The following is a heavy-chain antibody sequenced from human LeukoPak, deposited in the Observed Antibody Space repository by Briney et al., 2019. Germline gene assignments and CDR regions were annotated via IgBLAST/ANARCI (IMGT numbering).Heavy chain of an antibody. CDR3: ARHCYPREECDY. CDR2: IYSGGST. V-gene: IGHV3-53*01. Sequence: PGGSLRLSCAASGFTVSSNYMSWVRQAPGKGLEWVSVIYSGGSTYYADSVKGRFTISRDNSKNTLYLQMNSLRAEDTAVYYCARHCYPREECDYWGQGTLVTVSS. J-gene: IGHJ4*02. CDR1: GFTVSSNY. D-gene: IGHD2-15*01.